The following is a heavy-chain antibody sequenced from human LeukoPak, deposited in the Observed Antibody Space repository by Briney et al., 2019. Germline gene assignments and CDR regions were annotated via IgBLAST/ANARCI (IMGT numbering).Heavy chain of an antibody. Sequence: PSGTLSFTCAVSGYSISGGYYWGWIRQPPGKGLEWIGSIYHSGSTYYNPSLKSRVTISVDTSKNQFSLKLSSVTAADTAVYYCARWDDYGDGPDYWGQGTLVTVSS. D-gene: IGHD4-17*01. CDR2: IYHSGST. V-gene: IGHV4-38-2*01. CDR3: ARWDDYGDGPDY. CDR1: GYSISGGYY. J-gene: IGHJ4*02.